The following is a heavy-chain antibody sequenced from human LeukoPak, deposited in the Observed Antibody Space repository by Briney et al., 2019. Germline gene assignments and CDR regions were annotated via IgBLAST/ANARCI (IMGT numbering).Heavy chain of an antibody. V-gene: IGHV4-59*08. CDR2: IYYSGST. CDR3: ARRRPIAASPFDY. CDR1: GGSISSYY. Sequence: SETLSLTCTVSGGSISSYYWSWIRQPPGKGLEWIGYIYYSGSTNYNPSLKGRVTISVDTSKNQFSLKLSSVTAADTAVYYCARRRPIAASPFDYWGQGTLVTVSS. D-gene: IGHD6-6*01. J-gene: IGHJ4*02.